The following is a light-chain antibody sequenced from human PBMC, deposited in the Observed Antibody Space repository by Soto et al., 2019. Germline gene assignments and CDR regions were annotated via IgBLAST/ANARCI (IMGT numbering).Light chain of an antibody. Sequence: QSVLTQSPCASASLGASVKLTCTLSSGHSSYAIAWHQKQPGKGPRYLMDLNNDGSHTKGDGIPDRFSGSSSGADRFLIISSLQSEDEADYYCQTWGTGFQFFGGGTKLTVL. J-gene: IGLJ2*01. CDR3: QTWGTGFQF. CDR2: LNNDGSH. V-gene: IGLV4-69*01. CDR1: SGHSSYA.